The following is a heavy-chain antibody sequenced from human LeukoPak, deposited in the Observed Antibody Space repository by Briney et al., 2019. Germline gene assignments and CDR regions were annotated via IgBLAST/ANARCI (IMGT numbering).Heavy chain of an antibody. CDR2: ISSSGSTI. CDR3: ARDHYDFWSGYYSADYYYYMDV. J-gene: IGHJ6*03. Sequence: GGSLRLSCAASGFTFSSYSMTWVRQAPGKGLEWVSYISSSGSTIYYADSAKGRFTISRDNAKNSLYLQMNSLRAEDTAVYYCARDHYDFWSGYYSADYYYYMDVWGKGTTVTVSS. D-gene: IGHD3-3*01. V-gene: IGHV3-48*04. CDR1: GFTFSSYS.